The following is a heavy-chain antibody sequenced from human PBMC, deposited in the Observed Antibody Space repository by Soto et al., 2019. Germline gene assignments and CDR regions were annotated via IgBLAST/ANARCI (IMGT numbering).Heavy chain of an antibody. CDR1: GYTFTSYG. Sequence: ASVKVSCKASGYTFTSYGFIWVRQAPGQGLEWMGWISAYNGNTNYAQRFQGRVTMTTDTSTNTAYMELRSLRSDDTAVYYCARTVAGTVLNWFDPWGQGTLVTVS. J-gene: IGHJ5*02. V-gene: IGHV1-18*01. CDR3: ARTVAGTVLNWFDP. D-gene: IGHD6-19*01. CDR2: ISAYNGNT.